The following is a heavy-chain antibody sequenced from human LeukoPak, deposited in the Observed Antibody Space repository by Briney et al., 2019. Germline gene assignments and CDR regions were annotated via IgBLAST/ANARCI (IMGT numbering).Heavy chain of an antibody. J-gene: IGHJ5*02. CDR1: GGSISSYY. CDR3: AREGKRKYQLLSGWFDP. Sequence: PSETLSLTCTVSGGSISSYYWSWIRQPPGKGLEWIGYIYYSGSTNYNPSLKSRVTISVDTSKNQFSLKLSSVTAADTAVYYCAREGKRKYQLLSGWFDPWGQETLVTVSS. V-gene: IGHV4-59*01. CDR2: IYYSGST. D-gene: IGHD2-2*01.